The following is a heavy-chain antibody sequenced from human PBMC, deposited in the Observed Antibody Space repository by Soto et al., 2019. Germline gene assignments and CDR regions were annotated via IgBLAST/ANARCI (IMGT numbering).Heavy chain of an antibody. V-gene: IGHV4-30-4*01. Sequence: PSETLSLTCSASGGSISSDDPYWTWFSQPTGKGLEWKGSIYYTGPTNYNPYLKSRITGSIDTSKNQLFPNLTSVTAADTALCCCARQRRGGYWFDPWGQGTLVTVSS. CDR1: GGSISSDDPY. CDR3: ARQRRGGYWFDP. CDR2: IYYTGPT. J-gene: IGHJ5*02.